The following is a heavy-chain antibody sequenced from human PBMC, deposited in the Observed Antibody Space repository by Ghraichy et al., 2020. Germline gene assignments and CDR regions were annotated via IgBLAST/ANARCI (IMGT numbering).Heavy chain of an antibody. CDR3: ARRRRRILGYFDF. Sequence: SGPTLVKPTQTLTLTCTFSGFSLNSSGMSVSWIRQPPGKALEWLARIDWDDDKYYTTSLMPRLTISKDTFKNQVVLIMTNMDPVDTATYYCARRRRRILGYFDFWGRGTLVTVSS. J-gene: IGHJ2*01. V-gene: IGHV2-70*11. D-gene: IGHD1-26*01. CDR2: IDWDDDK. CDR1: GFSLNSSGMS.